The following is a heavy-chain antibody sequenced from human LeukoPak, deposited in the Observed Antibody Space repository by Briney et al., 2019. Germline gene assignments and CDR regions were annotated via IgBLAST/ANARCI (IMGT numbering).Heavy chain of an antibody. CDR2: INPNSGGT. V-gene: IGHV1-2*02. CDR3: ARGSHYDILTGYYFFPSKIDY. Sequence: GASVKVSCKASGYTFTGYYMHWVRPAPGQGLEWVGWINPNSGGTNYAQKFQGRVTMTRDTSISTAYMELSRLRSDDTAVYYCARGSHYDILTGYYFFPSKIDYWGQGTLVTVSS. CDR1: GYTFTGYY. J-gene: IGHJ4*02. D-gene: IGHD3-9*01.